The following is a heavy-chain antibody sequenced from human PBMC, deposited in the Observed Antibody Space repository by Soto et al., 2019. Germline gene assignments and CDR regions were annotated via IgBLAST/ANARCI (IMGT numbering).Heavy chain of an antibody. V-gene: IGHV4-34*01. D-gene: IGHD3-10*01. CDR2: INHSGST. CDR1: GGSFSGYY. J-gene: IGHJ4*02. Sequence: QVQLQQWGAGLLKPSETLSLTCAVYGGSFSGYYWSWIRQPPGKGLEWIGEINHSGSTNYNPSLKRRVTXXVXTXXNQFSLKLSAVTAADTAVYYCARGQYYYGSGQLDYWGQGTLVTVSS. CDR3: ARGQYYYGSGQLDY.